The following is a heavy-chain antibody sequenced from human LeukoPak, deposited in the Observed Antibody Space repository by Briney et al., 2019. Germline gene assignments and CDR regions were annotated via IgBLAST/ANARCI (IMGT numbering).Heavy chain of an antibody. CDR1: GYTFTGYY. V-gene: IGHV1-2*02. D-gene: IGHD3-10*01. Sequence: GASVKVSCKASGYTFTGYYMHWVRQAPGQGLEWMGWINPNSGGTNYAQKFQGRVTMTRDTSISTAYMELSRLRSDDTAVYYCARGIYYYGSGSFYYYFDYWGQGTLVTVSS. J-gene: IGHJ4*02. CDR2: INPNSGGT. CDR3: ARGIYYYGSGSFYYYFDY.